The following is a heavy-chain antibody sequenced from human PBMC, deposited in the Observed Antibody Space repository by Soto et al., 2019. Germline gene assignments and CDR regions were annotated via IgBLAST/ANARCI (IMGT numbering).Heavy chain of an antibody. J-gene: IGHJ6*02. CDR1: GFTFNNFV. V-gene: IGHV3-23*01. CDR3: AVHLGQNYYTMDV. CDR2: ITGSGGRA. Sequence: GGSLRLSCAASGFTFNNFVMSWVRHIPGKGLDWVSGITGSGGRAYYADSVKGRFTISRDNSRNTVYLQMSRLGAADTAMYHCAVHLGQNYYTMDVWGQGTTVTVSS.